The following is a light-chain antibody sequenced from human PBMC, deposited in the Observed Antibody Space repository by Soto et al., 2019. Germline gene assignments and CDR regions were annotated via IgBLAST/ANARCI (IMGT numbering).Light chain of an antibody. CDR3: GSYASSSTDV. CDR2: DVT. CDR1: SSDVGGYNY. V-gene: IGLV2-14*01. J-gene: IGLJ1*01. Sequence: QSALTQPASVSGSPGQSITISCTGTSSDVGGYNYVSWYQQHPGKAPKLMIYDVTNRPSGVSNRCSGSKSGNTASLTISGLQAEDEGDYYCGSYASSSTDVVGTGTKVTVL.